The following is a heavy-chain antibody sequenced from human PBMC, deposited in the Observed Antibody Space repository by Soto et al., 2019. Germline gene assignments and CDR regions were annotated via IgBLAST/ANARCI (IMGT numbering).Heavy chain of an antibody. CDR2: ITNIDSRT. Sequence: QPVGYLGLSCAASGFTFNNYAMSWVRQAQGKGLELVSTITNIDSRTYYAGSLQGRFTISRDNSESTLYLQMSSLRAEDAAIYYSAQVYKSGVDIEYFDSWGQGYLVTVSS. J-gene: IGHJ4*02. V-gene: IGHV3-23*05. CDR1: GFTFNNYA. CDR3: AQVYKSGVDIEYFDS. D-gene: IGHD3-3*01.